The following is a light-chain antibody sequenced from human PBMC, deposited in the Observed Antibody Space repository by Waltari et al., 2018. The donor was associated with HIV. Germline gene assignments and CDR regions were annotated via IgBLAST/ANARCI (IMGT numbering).Light chain of an antibody. CDR1: QSTSNEY. CDR2: GAS. Sequence: EIVLTQSPGTLSLSPGARVTLSCRASQSTSNEYLAWYQQKPGQAPRLLIYGASRRATGIPDRFTGSGSGIDFTLTISRLEPEDFAVYYCQQYGTSSLTFGGGTKVEIK. CDR3: QQYGTSSLT. J-gene: IGKJ4*01. V-gene: IGKV3-20*01.